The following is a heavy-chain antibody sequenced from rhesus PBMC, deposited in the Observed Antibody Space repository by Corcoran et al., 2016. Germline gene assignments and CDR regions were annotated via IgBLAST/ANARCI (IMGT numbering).Heavy chain of an antibody. CDR3: AASRGYSGYSYPDY. Sequence: QVQLQQWGERLVKPAETLSLTCAVYGGSVRGYWWGWIRQPPGKGLEWIGRIRGGGSTNFHPSLNSRVTISADTSKNQFSLKLSSVTAADTAVYYCAASRGYSGYSYPDYWGQGVLVTVSS. CDR2: IRGGGST. CDR1: GGSVRGYW. D-gene: IGHD5-30*01. J-gene: IGHJ4*01. V-gene: IGHV4-160*01.